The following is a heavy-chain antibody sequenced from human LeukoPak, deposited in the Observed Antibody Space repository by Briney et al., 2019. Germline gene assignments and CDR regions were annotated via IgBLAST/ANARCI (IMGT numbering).Heavy chain of an antibody. CDR3: ARESGLRNYYYYYMDV. Sequence: VASVKVSCTASGYTFTSYYMHWVRQAPGQGLEWMGIINPSGGSTSYAQKFQGRVTMTRDMSTSTVYMELSSLRSEDTAVYYCARESGLRNYYYYYMDVWGKGTTVTVSS. J-gene: IGHJ6*03. CDR1: GYTFTSYY. D-gene: IGHD4-17*01. CDR2: INPSGGST. V-gene: IGHV1-46*01.